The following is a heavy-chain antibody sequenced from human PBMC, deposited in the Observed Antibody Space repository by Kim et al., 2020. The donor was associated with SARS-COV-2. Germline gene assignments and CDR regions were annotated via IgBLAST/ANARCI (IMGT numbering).Heavy chain of an antibody. CDR3: VSLYCGGDCNY. CDR2: IGGNGKRT. Sequence: GGSLRLSCSASGFTFSDFAMHWVRQAPGKRLEYVSAIGGNGKRTFYADSVKGRFTISRDNSKNTLYLQMSSLRPEDTAVYYCVSLYCGGDCNYCGQGTLV. V-gene: IGHV3-64D*09. J-gene: IGHJ4*02. CDR1: GFTFSDFA. D-gene: IGHD2-21*02.